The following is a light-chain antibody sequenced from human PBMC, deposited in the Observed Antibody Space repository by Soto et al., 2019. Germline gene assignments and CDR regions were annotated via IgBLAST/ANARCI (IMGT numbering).Light chain of an antibody. J-gene: IGKJ1*01. V-gene: IGKV3-15*01. CDR3: QQYNNWPTET. CDR2: GAS. Sequence: EIVITQSPATLSVSPGERATLSCRASQSVSNNLAWYQQKPGQAPRLLIYGASTRANGIPARFSGSGSGTELTLTISSLQSEDFAIYYGQQYNNWPTETFGQGTKVDIK. CDR1: QSVSNN.